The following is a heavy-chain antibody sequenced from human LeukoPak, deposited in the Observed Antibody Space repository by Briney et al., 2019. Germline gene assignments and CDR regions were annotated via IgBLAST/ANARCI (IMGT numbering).Heavy chain of an antibody. Sequence: SLKVSFKASPGTFTSYAISCVRQSPGQGVKWMGSIIPILAIAKYAQKFQCRVTITADRSTSPAYMELSSLRSEDTAVYYCARGNRLAATDYWGQGTLATVSS. CDR2: IIPILAIA. CDR1: PGTFTSYA. D-gene: IGHD2-15*01. V-gene: IGHV1-69*04. CDR3: ARGNRLAATDY. J-gene: IGHJ4*02.